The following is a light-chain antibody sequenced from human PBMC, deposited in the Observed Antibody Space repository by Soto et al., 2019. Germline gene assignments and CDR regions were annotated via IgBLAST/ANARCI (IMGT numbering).Light chain of an antibody. Sequence: DIQMTQSPSSVSASVGDTVTISCRASQSLDNWLAWYQQNPGNAPRLLIYAAYTLENGVQSRFSGSGSGSDFTLTISSLQPEDFANYYCQQAKSFPYTFGQGTKVEI. CDR2: AAY. CDR1: QSLDNW. CDR3: QQAKSFPYT. J-gene: IGKJ2*01. V-gene: IGKV1-12*01.